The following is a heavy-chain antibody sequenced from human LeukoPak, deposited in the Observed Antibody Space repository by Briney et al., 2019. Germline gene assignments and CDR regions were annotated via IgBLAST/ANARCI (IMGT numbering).Heavy chain of an antibody. V-gene: IGHV3-74*01. D-gene: IGHD6-6*01. CDR1: VFTFSSQW. J-gene: IGHJ5*01. CDR2: INSDGSST. Sequence: GWALRLSCAASVFTFSSQWMHWVRQAPAKGLVWVSGINSDGSSTSYAHSVNGRLTLSRDNANNTPSLQMRSLSADGTAGCYLPRGLSAYSSSLGSWGHGTLVTVSS. CDR3: PRGLSAYSSSLGS.